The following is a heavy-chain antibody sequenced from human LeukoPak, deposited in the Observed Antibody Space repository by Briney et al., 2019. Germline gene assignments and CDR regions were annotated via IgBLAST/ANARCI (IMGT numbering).Heavy chain of an antibody. J-gene: IGHJ4*02. D-gene: IGHD6-13*01. CDR3: ARDGAAAGWYDY. CDR1: GGSFSNYY. Sequence: SETLSLTCAVYGGSFSNYYWSWIRQPPGKGLEWIGEINHSGRTTYNPSLKSRVTISVDTSKNLFSLKLNSVTAADTAVYYCARDGAAAGWYDYWGQGTLVTVSS. CDR2: INHSGRT. V-gene: IGHV4-34*01.